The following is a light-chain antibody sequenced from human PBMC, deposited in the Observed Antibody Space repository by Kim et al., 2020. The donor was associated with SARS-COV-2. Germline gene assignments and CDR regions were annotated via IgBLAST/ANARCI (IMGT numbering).Light chain of an antibody. CDR1: SSDVGGYNY. Sequence: GQSITISCTATSSDVGGYNYVSWYQQHPGKAPKLMIYDVSNRPSGVSNRFSGSKSGNTASLTISGLQAEDEADYYCSSYTSSSTLVFGGGTKLTVL. J-gene: IGLJ3*02. CDR3: SSYTSSSTLV. CDR2: DVS. V-gene: IGLV2-14*03.